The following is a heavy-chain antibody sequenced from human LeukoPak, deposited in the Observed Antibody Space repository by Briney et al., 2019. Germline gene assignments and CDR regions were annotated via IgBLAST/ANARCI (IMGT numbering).Heavy chain of an antibody. CDR2: ISSSSGYI. D-gene: IGHD5-18*01. V-gene: IGHV3-21*01. CDR3: ARSRGDSYGLNYFDY. CDR1: GFTFSSYS. J-gene: IGHJ4*02. Sequence: TGGSLRLSCAASGFTFSSYSMNWVRQAPGKGLEWVSSISSSSGYIYYADSVKGRFTISRDNAKNSLYLQMNSLRAEDTAVYYCARSRGDSYGLNYFDYWGQGTLVTVSS.